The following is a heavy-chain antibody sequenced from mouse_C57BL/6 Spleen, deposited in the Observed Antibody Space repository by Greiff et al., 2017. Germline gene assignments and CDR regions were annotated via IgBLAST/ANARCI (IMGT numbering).Heavy chain of an antibody. D-gene: IGHD1-1*01. CDR3: ARPQFITTVEGPPFAY. CDR1: GFTFSSYG. J-gene: IGHJ3*01. CDR2: ISSGGSYT. Sequence: EVQRVESGGDLVKPGGSLKLSCAASGFTFSSYGMSWVRQTPDKRLEWVATISSGGSYTYYPDSVKGRFTISRDNAKNTLYLQMSSLKSEDTAMYYCARPQFITTVEGPPFAYWGQGTLVTVSA. V-gene: IGHV5-6*01.